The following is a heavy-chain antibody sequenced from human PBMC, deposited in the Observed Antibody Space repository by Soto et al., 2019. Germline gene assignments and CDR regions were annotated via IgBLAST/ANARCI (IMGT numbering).Heavy chain of an antibody. J-gene: IGHJ4*02. V-gene: IGHV4-39*01. Sequence: QLLLQESGPGLVKPSETLSLTCTVSGGSISSDTHYWGWIRQTPGKGLEWIATIFHTGGTYYNPSLKSRVTMSVDTSKNQFSLELGSVIAADTAVYYCTSRREASGDIVVVPTPSFDFWGRGSLVTVSS. CDR2: IFHTGGT. D-gene: IGHD2-2*01. CDR1: GGSISSDTHY. CDR3: TSRREASGDIVVVPTPSFDF.